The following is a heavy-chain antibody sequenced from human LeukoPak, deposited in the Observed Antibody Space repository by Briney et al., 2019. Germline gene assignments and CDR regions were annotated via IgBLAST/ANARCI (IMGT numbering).Heavy chain of an antibody. D-gene: IGHD1-1*01. CDR1: GYTFTSYD. CDR2: MNPNSGNT. CDR3: ARAGGDNCLEGDDY. Sequence: GASVKVSCKASGYTFTSYDINWVRQATGQGLEWMGWMNPNSGNTGYAQKFQGRVTMTRNTSISTAYMELRSLRSDDTAVYYCARAGGDNCLEGDDYWGQGTLVTVSS. V-gene: IGHV1-8*01. J-gene: IGHJ4*02.